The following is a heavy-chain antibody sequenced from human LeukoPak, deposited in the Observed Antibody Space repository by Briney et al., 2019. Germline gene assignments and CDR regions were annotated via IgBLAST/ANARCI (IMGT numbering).Heavy chain of an antibody. V-gene: IGHV4-34*01. J-gene: IGHJ4*02. CDR2: INHSGSM. CDR1: GGSFSTYY. CDR3: ARTPGMEDVISGYTAMVKAFDY. Sequence: SETLSLTCAVYGGSFSTYYWSWIRQPPGKGLEWIGEINHSGSMNYNPSLKSRVTTSVDTSKNQFSLKLSSVAAADTAMYYCARTPGMEDVISGYTAMVKAFDYWGQGTLVTVSS. D-gene: IGHD5-18*01.